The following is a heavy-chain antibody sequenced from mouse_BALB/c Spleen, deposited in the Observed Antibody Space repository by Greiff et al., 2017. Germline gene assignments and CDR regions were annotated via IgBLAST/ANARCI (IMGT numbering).Heavy chain of an antibody. D-gene: IGHD1-1*01. J-gene: IGHJ2*01. CDR3: AREGAPYYYGSFDY. Sequence: VQVAESGPGLVAPSQSLSITCTVSGFSLTGYGVNWVRQPPGKGLEWLGMIWGDGSTDYNSALKSRLSISKDNSKSQVFLKMNSLQTDDTARYYCAREGAPYYYGSFDYWGQGTTLTVSS. CDR1: GFSLTGYG. CDR2: IWGDGST. V-gene: IGHV2-6-7*01.